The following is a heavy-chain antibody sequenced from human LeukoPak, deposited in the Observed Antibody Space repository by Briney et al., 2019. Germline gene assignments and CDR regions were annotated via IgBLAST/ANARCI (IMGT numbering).Heavy chain of an antibody. Sequence: PSETLSLTCTVSGGSISSHYWSWIRNPPGPGLEWMGNIYYSGSTNYNPSLKSRVTISVDTSKNQSSLKLSSVTAADTAVYYCARVAGVGGYDYGYYWGQGTLVTVSS. CDR2: IYYSGST. D-gene: IGHD5-12*01. CDR1: GGSISSHY. J-gene: IGHJ4*02. CDR3: ARVAGVGGYDYGYY. V-gene: IGHV4-59*11.